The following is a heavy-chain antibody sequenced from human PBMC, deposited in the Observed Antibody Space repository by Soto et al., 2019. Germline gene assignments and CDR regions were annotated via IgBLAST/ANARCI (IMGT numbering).Heavy chain of an antibody. Sequence: QVQLQQWGAGLLKPSETLSLTCAVYGGSFSGYYWSWIRQPPGKGLELIGEINHSGSTNYNPSLKSRVTISVDTSKNQFSLKLSSVTAADTAVYYCARGRSSSWYSAYYFDYWGQGTLVTVSS. J-gene: IGHJ4*02. D-gene: IGHD6-13*01. CDR2: INHSGST. CDR3: ARGRSSSWYSAYYFDY. CDR1: GGSFSGYY. V-gene: IGHV4-34*01.